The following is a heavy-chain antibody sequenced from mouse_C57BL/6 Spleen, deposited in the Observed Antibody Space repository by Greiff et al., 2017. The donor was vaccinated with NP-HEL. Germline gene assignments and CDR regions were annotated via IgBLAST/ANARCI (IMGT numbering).Heavy chain of an antibody. J-gene: IGHJ2*01. V-gene: IGHV1-59*01. CDR1: GYTFTSYW. CDR2: IDPSDSYT. CDR3: ARAYYSKEDYFDY. Sequence: QVQLQQSGAELVRPGTSVKLSCKASGYTFTSYWMHWVKQRPGQGLEWIGVIDPSDSYTNYNQKFKGKATLTVDTSSSTAYMQLSSLTSEDSAVYYCARAYYSKEDYFDYWGQGTTLTVSS. D-gene: IGHD2-5*01.